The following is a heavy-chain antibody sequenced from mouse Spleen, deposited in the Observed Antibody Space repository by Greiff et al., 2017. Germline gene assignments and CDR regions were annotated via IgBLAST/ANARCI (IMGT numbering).Heavy chain of an antibody. D-gene: IGHD1-1*01. CDR3: ARPPGYYGSSYDY. V-gene: IGHV1-55*01. Sequence: QVQLQQSGAELVKPGASVKMSCKASGYTFTSYWITWVKQRPGQGLEWIGDIYPGSGSTNYNEKFKSKATLTVDTSSSTAYMQLSSLTSEDSAVYYCARPPGYYGSSYDYWGQGTTLTVSS. J-gene: IGHJ2*01. CDR1: GYTFTSYW. CDR2: IYPGSGST.